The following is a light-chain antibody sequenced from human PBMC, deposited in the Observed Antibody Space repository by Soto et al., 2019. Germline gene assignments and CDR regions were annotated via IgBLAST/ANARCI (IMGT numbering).Light chain of an antibody. Sequence: QSALTQPASVSGSPGQSITISCTATSSDVGGYNYVPWYQQHPGKAPKLMIYDVSNQPSGVSNRISGSKSGNTASLTISGLHAEDEDDYYCSSYTRSRTIYVVFGGGTKLTVL. V-gene: IGLV2-14*01. CDR3: SSYTRSRTIYVV. CDR2: DVS. J-gene: IGLJ2*01. CDR1: SSDVGGYNY.